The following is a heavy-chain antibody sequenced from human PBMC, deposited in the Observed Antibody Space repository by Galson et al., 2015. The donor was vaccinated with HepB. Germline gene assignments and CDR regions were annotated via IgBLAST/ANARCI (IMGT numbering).Heavy chain of an antibody. CDR3: TRDSGWESAY. CDR1: GFIVDGSG. V-gene: IGHV3-23*01. CDR2: ISASGGKT. D-gene: IGHD3-10*01. J-gene: IGHJ4*02. Sequence: LRLSCAASGFIVDGSGMSWVRQAPGKGLEWVSGISASGGKTYYADSVKGRFTMSRDNFQNTVYLQMNSLRVDDSALYYCTRDSGWESAYWGQGTLVTVSS.